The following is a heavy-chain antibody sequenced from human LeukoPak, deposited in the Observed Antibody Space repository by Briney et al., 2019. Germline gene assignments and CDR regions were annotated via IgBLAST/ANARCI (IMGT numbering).Heavy chain of an antibody. D-gene: IGHD6-19*01. J-gene: IGHJ1*01. CDR3: AHGWRLAPCQH. V-gene: IGHV4-34*01. Sequence: KPSETLSLTCAVYGGSFSGYYWSWIRQPPGKGLEWIGEINHSGSTNYNPSLKSRVTISVDTSKNQFSLKLSSVTAADTAVYYCAHGWRLAPCQHWGQGTLVTVSS. CDR2: INHSGST. CDR1: GGSFSGYY.